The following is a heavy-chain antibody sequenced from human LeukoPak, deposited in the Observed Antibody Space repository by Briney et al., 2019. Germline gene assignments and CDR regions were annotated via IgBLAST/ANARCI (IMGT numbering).Heavy chain of an antibody. Sequence: SETLSLTCAVYGGSFSSYYWSWIRQSPGKGLEWIGYIYYSGSTNYNPSLKSRVTISVDTSKNQFSLKLSSVTAADTAVYYCAAITGGMDVWGQGTTVTVSS. J-gene: IGHJ6*02. CDR2: IYYSGST. D-gene: IGHD5-12*01. CDR3: AAITGGMDV. CDR1: GGSFSSYY. V-gene: IGHV4-59*01.